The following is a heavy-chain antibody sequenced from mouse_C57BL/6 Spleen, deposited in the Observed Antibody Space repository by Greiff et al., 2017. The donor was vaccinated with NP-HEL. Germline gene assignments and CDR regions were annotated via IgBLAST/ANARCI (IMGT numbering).Heavy chain of an antibody. D-gene: IGHD1-1*02. Sequence: EVKLQESGAELVRPGASVKLSCTASGFTFTSDCMHWVKQRPEQGLEWLGRIDPDNGDTDYASKFQGKATITDDTSSNTAYLQLRSLASEDAAVYYCTTGGGRLEFDVWGTGTTVTVSS. V-gene: IGHV14-4*01. CDR3: TTGGGRLEFDV. CDR2: IDPDNGDT. J-gene: IGHJ1*03. CDR1: GFTFTSDC.